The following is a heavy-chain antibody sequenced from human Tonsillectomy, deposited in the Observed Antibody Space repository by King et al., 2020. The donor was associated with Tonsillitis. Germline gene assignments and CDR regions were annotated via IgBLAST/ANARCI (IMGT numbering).Heavy chain of an antibody. D-gene: IGHD3-10*01. CDR3: ARDRFGYYMDV. CDR1: GYSFTNYW. Sequence: VQLVQSGPEVKKPGESLRISCKGSGYSFTNYWIGWVRQMPGKGLEWMGIIYPGDSESRYSPSFQGHVTMSADKSSSTAYLQWSSLKATDTAMYYCARDRFGYYMDVWGKGTTVTVSS. J-gene: IGHJ6*03. CDR2: IYPGDSES. V-gene: IGHV5-51*01.